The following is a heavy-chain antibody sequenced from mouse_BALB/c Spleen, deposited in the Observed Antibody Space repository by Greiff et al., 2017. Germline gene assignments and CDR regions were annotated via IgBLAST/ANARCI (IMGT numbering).Heavy chain of an antibody. Sequence: VQLKESGPGLVAPSQSLSITCTVSGFSLTSYGVHWVRQPPGKGLEWLGVIWAGGSTNYNSALMSRLSISKDNSKSQVFLKMNSLQTDDTAMYYCARDPRRNYDWYFDVWGAGTTVTVSS. J-gene: IGHJ1*01. CDR2: IWAGGST. D-gene: IGHD2-1*01. V-gene: IGHV2-9*02. CDR3: ARDPRRNYDWYFDV. CDR1: GFSLTSYG.